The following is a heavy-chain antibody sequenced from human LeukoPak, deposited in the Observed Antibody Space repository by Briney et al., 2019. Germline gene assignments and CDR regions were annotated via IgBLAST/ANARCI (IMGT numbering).Heavy chain of an antibody. D-gene: IGHD3/OR15-3a*01. CDR2: IYTSGST. CDR3: AVRGLVITSFNY. CDR1: GGSISSGSYY. J-gene: IGHJ4*02. V-gene: IGHV4-61*02. Sequence: PSETLSLTCTVSGGSISSGSYYWSWIRQPAGKGLEWIGRIYTSGSTNYNPSLKSRVTISVDTSKNQFSLRLSSVTAADTAVYYCAVRGLVITSFNYWGQGTLVTVSS.